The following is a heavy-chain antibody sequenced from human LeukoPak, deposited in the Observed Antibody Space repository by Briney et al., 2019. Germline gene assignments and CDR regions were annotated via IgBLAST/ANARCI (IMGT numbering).Heavy chain of an antibody. CDR2: IYHSGST. CDR3: ARDPYEFRQRLVLWFDP. Sequence: PSETLSLTCTVSGYSISSGYYWGWIRQPPGKGLEWIGSIYHSGSTYYNPSLKSRVTISVDTSKNQFSLKLSSVTAADTAVYYCARDPYEFRQRLVLWFDPWGQGTLVTVSS. CDR1: GYSISSGYY. D-gene: IGHD6-13*01. V-gene: IGHV4-38-2*02. J-gene: IGHJ5*02.